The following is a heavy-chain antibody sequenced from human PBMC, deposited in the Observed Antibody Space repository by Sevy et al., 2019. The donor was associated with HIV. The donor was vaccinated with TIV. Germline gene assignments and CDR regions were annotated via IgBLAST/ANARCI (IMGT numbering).Heavy chain of an antibody. V-gene: IGHV3-74*01. CDR2: VNSDGSST. CDR1: GFTFSSYW. D-gene: IGHD6-13*01. CDR3: ARGAAAGTFDY. Sequence: GGSLRLSCAASGFTFSSYWMHWVRQAPGKGLVWVSRVNSDGSSTSYADSVKGRFTISRDNAKNTMYLQMKSLRAEDTAVYYCARGAAAGTFDYWGQGTLVTVSS. J-gene: IGHJ4*02.